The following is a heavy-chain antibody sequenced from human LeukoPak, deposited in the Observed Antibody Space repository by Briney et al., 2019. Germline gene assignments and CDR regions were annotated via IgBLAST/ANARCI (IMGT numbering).Heavy chain of an antibody. J-gene: IGHJ4*02. CDR3: AKWGYDTYDSSGYYPPGFDY. D-gene: IGHD3-22*01. V-gene: IGHV3-21*04. CDR1: GFTFSSYS. Sequence: GGSLRLSCAASGFTFSSYSMNWVRQAPGKGLEWVSSISSSSSYIYYADSVKGRFTISRDNAKNSLYLQMNSLRAEDTAVYYCAKWGYDTYDSSGYYPPGFDYWGQGTLVSVSS. CDR2: ISSSSSYI.